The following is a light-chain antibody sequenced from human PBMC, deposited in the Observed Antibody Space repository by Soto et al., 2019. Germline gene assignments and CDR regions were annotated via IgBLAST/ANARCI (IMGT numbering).Light chain of an antibody. J-gene: IGKJ5*01. CDR3: QKLHNFPLT. Sequence: DIQLTQSPSFLSASVGDRVTITCRASQGISSSLAWYQQKPGEASRLLIYAASTLQSGVPSRFSGSGYGTEFTLTISSLQPDDFASYYCQKLHNFPLTFGQGTRLEIK. V-gene: IGKV1-9*01. CDR1: QGISSS. CDR2: AAS.